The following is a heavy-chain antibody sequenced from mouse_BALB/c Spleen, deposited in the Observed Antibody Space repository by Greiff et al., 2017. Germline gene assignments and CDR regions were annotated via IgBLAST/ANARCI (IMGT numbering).Heavy chain of an antibody. V-gene: IGHV1S81*02. CDR2: INPSNGGT. J-gene: IGHJ4*01. CDR1: GYTFTSYY. D-gene: IGHD2-1*01. CDR3: TRSENYFYALDE. Sequence: QVQLQQPGAELVKPGASVKLSCKASGYTFTSYYMYWVKQRPGQGLEWIGGINPSNGGTNFNEKFKSKATLTVDKSSSTAYMQLSSLTSEDSAVYYCTRSENYFYALDEWGQGTSVTVSS.